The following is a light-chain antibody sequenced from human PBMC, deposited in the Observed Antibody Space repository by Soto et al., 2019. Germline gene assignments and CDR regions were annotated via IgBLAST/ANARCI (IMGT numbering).Light chain of an antibody. CDR3: QQRSDWPWT. CDR2: GAS. J-gene: IGKJ1*01. V-gene: IGKV3D-20*02. CDR1: QSVSNNY. Sequence: EIVLTQAPGTLSLSPGETATLSCRASQSVSNNYLAWYQQKPGQAPRLLIYGASNRATGIPDRFSGGGSGTDFTLTISSLEPEDFAVYYCQQRSDWPWTFGQGTKVDIK.